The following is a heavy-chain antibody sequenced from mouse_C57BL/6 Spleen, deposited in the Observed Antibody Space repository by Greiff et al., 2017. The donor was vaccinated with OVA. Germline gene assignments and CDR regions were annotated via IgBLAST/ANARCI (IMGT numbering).Heavy chain of an antibody. CDR1: GYTFTSYW. Sequence: QVQLKQPGAELVRPGSSVKLSCKASGYTFTSYWMHWVKQRPIQGLEWIGNIDPSDSETHYNQKFKDKATLTVDKSSSTAYMQLSSLTSEDSAVYYCARGGYYGSKDYWGQGTTLTVSS. J-gene: IGHJ2*01. D-gene: IGHD1-1*01. CDR3: ARGGYYGSKDY. V-gene: IGHV1-52*01. CDR2: IDPSDSET.